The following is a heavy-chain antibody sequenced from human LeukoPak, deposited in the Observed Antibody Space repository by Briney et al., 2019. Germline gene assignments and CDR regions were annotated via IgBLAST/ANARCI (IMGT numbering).Heavy chain of an antibody. D-gene: IGHD3-10*01. J-gene: IGHJ3*02. V-gene: IGHV4-34*01. CDR2: INHSGST. Sequence: SETLSLTCAVYGGSFSGYYWSWIRQPPGKGLEWIGEINHSGSTNYNPSLKSRVTISVDTSKNQFSLKLSSVTAADTAVYYCARGGVLLWFGDGPRAAFDIWGQGTMVTVSS. CDR1: GGSFSGYY. CDR3: ARGGVLLWFGDGPRAAFDI.